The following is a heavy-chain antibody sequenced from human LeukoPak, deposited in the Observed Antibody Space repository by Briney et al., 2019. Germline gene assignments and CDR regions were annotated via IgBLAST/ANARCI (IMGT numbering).Heavy chain of an antibody. V-gene: IGHV4-59*08. J-gene: IGHJ4*02. CDR2: IYYTGST. CDR1: GGSISSLY. Sequence: PSETLSLTCSVSGGSISSLYWSWIRQPPGKGLEWIGYIYYTGSTNYNPSLRGRVAMFVDMSKNQFSLRLSSVTAADTAVYYCARHRAYSSSSPFDYWGQGTLVTVCS. D-gene: IGHD6-6*01. CDR3: ARHRAYSSSSPFDY.